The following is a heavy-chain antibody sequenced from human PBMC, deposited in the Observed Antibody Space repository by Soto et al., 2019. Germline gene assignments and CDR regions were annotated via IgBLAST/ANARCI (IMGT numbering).Heavy chain of an antibody. V-gene: IGHV1-69*01. CDR2: IIPIFGTA. CDR1: GGTFSSYA. CDR3: ASPLSNLMITFWGDLGT. Sequence: QVQLVQSGAEVKKPGSSVKVSCKASGGTFSSYAISWVRQAPGQGLEWMGGIIPIFGTANYAQKFQGRVTITADESTSTAYVELSSLRSEDTAVYYCASPLSNLMITFWGDLGTWGQGTLVTVSS. D-gene: IGHD3-16*01. J-gene: IGHJ5*02.